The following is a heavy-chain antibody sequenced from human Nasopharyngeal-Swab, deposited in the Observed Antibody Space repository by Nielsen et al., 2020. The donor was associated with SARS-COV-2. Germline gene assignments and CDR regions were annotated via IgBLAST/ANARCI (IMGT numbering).Heavy chain of an antibody. CDR2: ISGIGGST. D-gene: IGHD3-22*01. J-gene: IGHJ4*02. V-gene: IGHV3-23*01. Sequence: GGSLRLSFAASGFTFSSYAMSWVRQAPGKGLEWVSVISGIGGSTYYADSVKGRFTISRDNSKNTLYLQMNSLRAEDRAVYYCASAHRAYGDSGYYPLDYWGKGTLVTVSS. CDR1: GFTFSSYA. CDR3: ASAHRAYGDSGYYPLDY.